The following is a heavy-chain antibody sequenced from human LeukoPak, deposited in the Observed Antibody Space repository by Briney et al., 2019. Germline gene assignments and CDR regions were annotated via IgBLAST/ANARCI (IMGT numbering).Heavy chain of an antibody. CDR2: INPNSGGT. D-gene: IGHD1-26*01. CDR3: ATVVPVRGFDY. CDR1: GYTFTGSY. V-gene: IGHV1-2*02. J-gene: IGHJ4*02. Sequence: ASVKVSCKASGYTFTGSYMHWVRQAPGQGLEWMGWINPNSGGTNYAQKFQGRVTMTGDTSISTAYMELSRLTSDDTAVYYCATVVPVRGFDYWGQGTLVTVSS.